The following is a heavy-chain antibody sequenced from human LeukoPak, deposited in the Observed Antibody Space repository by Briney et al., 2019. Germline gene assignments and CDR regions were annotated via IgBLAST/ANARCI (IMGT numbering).Heavy chain of an antibody. D-gene: IGHD3-10*01. CDR1: GGSFSGYY. CDR2: INHSGST. Sequence: SETLSLTCAVYGGSFSGYYWSWIRQPPGKGLEWIGEINHSGSTNYNPSLKSRVTISVDTSKNQFSLKLSSVTAADTAVYYCARVSYYGSGSYYTVLGRYYYMDVWGKGTTVTVSS. J-gene: IGHJ6*03. CDR3: ARVSYYGSGSYYTVLGRYYYMDV. V-gene: IGHV4-34*01.